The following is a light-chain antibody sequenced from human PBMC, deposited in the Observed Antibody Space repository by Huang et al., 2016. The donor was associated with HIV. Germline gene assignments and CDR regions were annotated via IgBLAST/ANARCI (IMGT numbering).Light chain of an antibody. V-gene: IGKV4-1*01. CDR2: WAS. CDR1: QSVLDISNNKSC. Sequence: DIVVTQSPDSLVLSLGERATVNCKSSQSVLDISNNKSCLAWYQFKSGQPPKLLIYWASTRESGVPDRFSGSGSGTDFSLTITSLQAEDVAIYYCHQYYNIPQTFGQGTKVEI. CDR3: HQYYNIPQT. J-gene: IGKJ1*01.